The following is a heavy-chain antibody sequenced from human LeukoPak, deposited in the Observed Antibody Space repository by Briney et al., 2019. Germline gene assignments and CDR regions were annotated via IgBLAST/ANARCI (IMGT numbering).Heavy chain of an antibody. CDR2: IYYSGST. D-gene: IGHD4-17*01. J-gene: IGHJ3*02. V-gene: IGHV4-39*01. CDR1: VGSISSSSYY. Sequence: RSSETLSLTCTVSVGSISSSSYYWGSIHQPPGKGLQWIESIYYSGSTYYNPSLKGRVTISVDTSKNQFSLKLSSVTAADTAVYYCANGDYGDAFDIWGQGTMVTVSS. CDR3: ANGDYGDAFDI.